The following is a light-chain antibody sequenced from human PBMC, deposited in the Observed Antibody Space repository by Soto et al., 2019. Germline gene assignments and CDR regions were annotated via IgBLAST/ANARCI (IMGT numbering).Light chain of an antibody. J-gene: IGKJ4*01. CDR1: QSVSSY. Sequence: IGLSQSASTLSLSPGERATLSCRASQSVSSYLAWYQQKPGQAPRLLIYGASTRATGIPARFSGSGSGTEFTLTISSLQSEDFAVYYCQQYNNWPFFGGGTKVDVK. CDR3: QQYNNWPF. CDR2: GAS. V-gene: IGKV3-15*01.